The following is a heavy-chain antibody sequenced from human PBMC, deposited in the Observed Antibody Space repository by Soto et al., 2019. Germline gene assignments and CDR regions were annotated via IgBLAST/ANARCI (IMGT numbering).Heavy chain of an antibody. J-gene: IGHJ6*02. CDR1: GFTFSGSA. D-gene: IGHD3-9*01. CDR2: IRSKANSYAT. V-gene: IGHV3-73*01. Sequence: GGSVRLSCAASGFTFSGSAMHWVRQASGKGLEWVGRIRSKANSYATAYAASVKGRFTISRDDSKNTAYLQMNSLKTEDTAVYYCTRHPPRYYDILTGPTYYYYYGMDVWGQGTTVTVSS. CDR3: TRHPPRYYDILTGPTYYYYYGMDV.